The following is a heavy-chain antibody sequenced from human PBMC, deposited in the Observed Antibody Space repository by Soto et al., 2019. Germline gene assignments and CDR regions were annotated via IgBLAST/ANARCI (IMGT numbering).Heavy chain of an antibody. CDR1: GYTFTSYA. Sequence: ASVKVSCKASGYTFTSYAMHWVRQAPGQRLEWMGWINAGNGNTKYSQKFQGRVTITRDTSASTAYMELSSLRSEDTAVYYCARELAVELADTFDYWGQGTLVTVSS. D-gene: IGHD6-19*01. V-gene: IGHV1-3*01. CDR3: ARELAVELADTFDY. CDR2: INAGNGNT. J-gene: IGHJ4*02.